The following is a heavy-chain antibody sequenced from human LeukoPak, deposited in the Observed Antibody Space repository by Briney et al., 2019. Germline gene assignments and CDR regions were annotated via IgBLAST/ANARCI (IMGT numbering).Heavy chain of an antibody. CDR1: GFRFNNYY. J-gene: IGHJ3*02. CDR2: INQDGRDK. D-gene: IGHD3-16*02. V-gene: IGHV3-7*03. Sequence: AGGSLRLSCAASGFRFNNYYMSWVRQAPGKGLEWVANINQDGRDKYYVDSVKGRFTISRDNAKNSLYLQMNSLRAEDTAVYYCAREDRIMITFGGVIVDDAFDIWGQGTMGTVSS. CDR3: AREDRIMITFGGVIVDDAFDI.